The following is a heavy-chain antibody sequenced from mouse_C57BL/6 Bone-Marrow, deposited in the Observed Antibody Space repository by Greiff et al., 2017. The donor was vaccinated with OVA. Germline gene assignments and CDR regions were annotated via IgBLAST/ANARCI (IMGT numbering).Heavy chain of an antibody. V-gene: IGHV5-17*01. D-gene: IGHD1-1*01. CDR3: ARGYYYGSNDAMDY. J-gene: IGHJ4*01. CDR1: GFTFSDYG. Sequence: EVMLVESGGGLVKPGGSLKLSCAASGFTFSDYGMHWVRQAPEKGLEWVAYISSGSSTIYYADTVKGRFTISRDNAKNTLFLQMTSLRSEDTAMYYCARGYYYGSNDAMDYWGQGTSVTVSP. CDR2: ISSGSSTI.